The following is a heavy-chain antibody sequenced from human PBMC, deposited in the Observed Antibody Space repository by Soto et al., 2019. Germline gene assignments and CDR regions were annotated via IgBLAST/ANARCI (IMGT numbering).Heavy chain of an antibody. D-gene: IGHD1-1*01. CDR1: GFTFSTYW. CDR2: IKQDGSEK. CDR3: ARDRGYNWNDIPDY. V-gene: IGHV3-7*01. J-gene: IGHJ4*02. Sequence: GTLRLSCAASGFTFSTYWMSWVRQAPGKGLEWVANIKQDGSEKYYVDSVKGRFTISRDNAKNSLYLQMNSLRAEDTAVYYCARDRGYNWNDIPDYWGQGTLVTVYS.